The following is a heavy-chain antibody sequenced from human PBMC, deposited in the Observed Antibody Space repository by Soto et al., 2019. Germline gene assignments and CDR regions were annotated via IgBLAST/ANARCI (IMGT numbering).Heavy chain of an antibody. CDR2: INHDGSDP. CDR1: GFTFSNYW. V-gene: IGHV3-74*01. D-gene: IGHD3-10*01. Sequence: ELQLVESGGCLGQPEGSLSLSCEASGFTFSNYWMHWVRQVPGKGLEWVSRINHDGSDPIYADSVKGRFTISRDNAKNTVYLQMNSLRAEDTAVYYCARGNPNYYNLAYWGQGALVTVSS. J-gene: IGHJ4*02. CDR3: ARGNPNYYNLAY.